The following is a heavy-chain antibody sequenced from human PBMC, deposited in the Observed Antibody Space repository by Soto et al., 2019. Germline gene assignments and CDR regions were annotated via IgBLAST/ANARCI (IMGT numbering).Heavy chain of an antibody. V-gene: IGHV3-23*01. Sequence: GGSLRLSCAASGFTFSSYAMSWVRQAPGKGLEWVSAISGSGGSTYYADSVKGRFTISRDNSKNTLYLQMNSLRAEDTAVYYCAKDRALYCSGGSCYGRFVYANAFDYWGQGTLVTVSS. D-gene: IGHD2-15*01. CDR1: GFTFSSYA. CDR2: ISGSGGST. J-gene: IGHJ4*02. CDR3: AKDRALYCSGGSCYGRFVYANAFDY.